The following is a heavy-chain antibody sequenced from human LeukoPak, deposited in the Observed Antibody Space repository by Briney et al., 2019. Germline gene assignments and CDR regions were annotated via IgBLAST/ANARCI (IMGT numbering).Heavy chain of an antibody. CDR2: IYSAGNT. CDR1: GFTVSSNY. J-gene: IGHJ4*02. D-gene: IGHD6-19*01. Sequence: GSLRLSCVASGFTVSSNYMSWVRQAPGKGLEWVSVIYSAGNTYYADSVKGRFTISRHNSKNTLYLQMNSLRVEDTAVYYCVRGGTPGYSSGRIDYWGQGTLVTVSS. V-gene: IGHV3-53*04. CDR3: VRGGTPGYSSGRIDY.